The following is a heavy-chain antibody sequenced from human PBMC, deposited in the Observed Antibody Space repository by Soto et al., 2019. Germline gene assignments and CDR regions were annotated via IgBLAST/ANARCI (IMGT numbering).Heavy chain of an antibody. Sequence: SETLSLTCTVSGGSISSSSYYWGWIRQPPGKGLEWIGSIYYSGSTYYNPSLKSRVTISVDTSKNQFSLKLSSVTAADTAVYYCARLQWELRYFDYWGQGTLVTVSS. CDR1: GGSISSSSYY. V-gene: IGHV4-39*01. D-gene: IGHD1-26*01. CDR2: IYYSGST. CDR3: ARLQWELRYFDY. J-gene: IGHJ4*02.